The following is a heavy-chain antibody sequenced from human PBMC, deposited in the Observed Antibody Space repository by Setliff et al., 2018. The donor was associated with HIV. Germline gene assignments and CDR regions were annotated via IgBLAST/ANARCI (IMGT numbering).Heavy chain of an antibody. V-gene: IGHV4-34*01. CDR3: ARLHLRVPPSIFDY. J-gene: IGHJ4*02. CDR1: GGSLRGYY. D-gene: IGHD2-2*01. CDR2: ISHTGNI. Sequence: TLSLTCAVYGGSLRGYYWSWVRQSPLKGLEWIGEISHTGNINYNTALSNRVTVSVDTSKNQFSLKLTSVTAADTAVYFCARLHLRVPPSIFDYWSPGTMVTV.